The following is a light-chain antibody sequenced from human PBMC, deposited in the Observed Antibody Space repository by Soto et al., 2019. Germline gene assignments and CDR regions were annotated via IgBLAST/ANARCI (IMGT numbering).Light chain of an antibody. Sequence: DIQMTQSPSTLSASIGDSVTITCRASQSIRTWLAWHQQKPGKAPNLLIYRASSLGSGVSSRFSGSGSGTEFTPTISSLQPGDFATYYCQQYDSFPITFGQGTRLEIK. V-gene: IGKV1-5*03. CDR1: QSIRTW. J-gene: IGKJ5*01. CDR2: RAS. CDR3: QQYDSFPIT.